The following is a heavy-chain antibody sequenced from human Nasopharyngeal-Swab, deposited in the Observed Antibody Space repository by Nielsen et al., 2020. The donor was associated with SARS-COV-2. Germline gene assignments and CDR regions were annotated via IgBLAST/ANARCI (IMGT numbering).Heavy chain of an antibody. CDR1: GFRDYS. CDR3: ARDNGVATNDY. Sequence: GESLKISCVDSGFRDYSMNWVRQAPGKGLEWVSSISSSSSDIYYADSVKGRFTISRDSAKNSLYLQMNNLRAEDTAVYYCARDNGVATNDYWGQGTLVTVSS. V-gene: IGHV3-21*01. CDR2: ISSSSSDI. D-gene: IGHD5-12*01. J-gene: IGHJ4*02.